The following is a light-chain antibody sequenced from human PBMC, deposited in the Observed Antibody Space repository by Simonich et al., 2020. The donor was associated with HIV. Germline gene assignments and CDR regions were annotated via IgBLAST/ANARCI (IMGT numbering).Light chain of an antibody. CDR1: ALPNQY. V-gene: IGLV3-25*03. J-gene: IGLJ3*02. CDR3: QSADSSGTYRV. CDR2: KDS. Sequence: SYELTQPPSVSVSPGQTARITCSGDALPNQYAYWLQQKPGQAPVLIICKDSERPSGIPERFSGSSSGTSVTLTISGVQAEDEADYYCQSADSSGTYRVFGGGTKLTVL.